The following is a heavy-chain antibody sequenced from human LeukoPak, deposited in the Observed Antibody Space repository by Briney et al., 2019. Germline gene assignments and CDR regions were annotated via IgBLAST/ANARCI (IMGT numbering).Heavy chain of an antibody. J-gene: IGHJ4*02. Sequence: SETLSLTCAVYGGSFSGYYWGWIRQPPGKGLEWIGEINHSGSTNYNPSLKSRVTISVHTSKNQFSLMLGSVTAADTAVYYCARVGGNYYPDSWGQGTLFTVSS. D-gene: IGHD1-26*01. CDR2: INHSGST. CDR1: GGSFSGYY. V-gene: IGHV4-34*01. CDR3: ARVGGNYYPDS.